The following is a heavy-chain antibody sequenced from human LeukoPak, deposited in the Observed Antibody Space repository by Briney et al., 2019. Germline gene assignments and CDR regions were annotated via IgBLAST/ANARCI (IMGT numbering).Heavy chain of an antibody. CDR1: GFTFSSHG. CDR2: ISYDGSDK. D-gene: IGHD2-21*01. J-gene: IGHJ4*02. CDR3: AKDRTGDPVIDY. Sequence: PGGSLRLSCAASGFTFSSHGMHWVRQAPGKGLEWVAVISYDGSDKHYADSVKGRFAISRDNSKNTLFLQMNSLRAEDTAVYYCAKDRTGDPVIDYWGQGTLVTVSS. V-gene: IGHV3-30*18.